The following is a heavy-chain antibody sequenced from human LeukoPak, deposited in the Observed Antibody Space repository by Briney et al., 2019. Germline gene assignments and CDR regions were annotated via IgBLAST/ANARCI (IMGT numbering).Heavy chain of an antibody. Sequence: AASVKVSCKASGYTFTGYYVHWVRQAPGQGLEWMGIINPSGGSTSYAQKFQGRVTMTRDTSTSTVYMELSSLRSEDTAVYYCARDYSGSNQPDYWGQGTLVTVSS. D-gene: IGHD6-19*01. CDR3: ARDYSGSNQPDY. J-gene: IGHJ4*02. CDR2: INPSGGST. V-gene: IGHV1-46*01. CDR1: GYTFTGYY.